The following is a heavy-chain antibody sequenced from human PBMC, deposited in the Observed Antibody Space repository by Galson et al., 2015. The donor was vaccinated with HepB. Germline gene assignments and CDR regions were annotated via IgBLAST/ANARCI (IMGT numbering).Heavy chain of an antibody. V-gene: IGHV3-21*01. CDR2: ISSSSSYI. D-gene: IGHD1-26*01. CDR3: ARDEIVGATSWGVDYYYYYMDV. Sequence: SLRLSCAASGFTFSSYSMNWVRQAPGKGLEWVSFISSSSSYIYYADSVKGRFTISRDNAKNSLYLQMNSLRAEDTAVYYCARDEIVGATSWGVDYYYYYMDVWGKGTTVTVSS. J-gene: IGHJ6*03. CDR1: GFTFSSYS.